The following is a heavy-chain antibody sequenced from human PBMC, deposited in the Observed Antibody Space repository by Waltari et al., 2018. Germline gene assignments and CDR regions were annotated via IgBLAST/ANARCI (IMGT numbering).Heavy chain of an antibody. Sequence: VQSGAELKKPGASVKVSCKTSGYSLIGDYLHWVRPAPGQGLEWMGWISPHSGDTNYAQKFQGRVTMTRDTSINTVYMELTSLRSDDTAVYYCARDYPSTVEEDFDYWGQGTRVTVSS. CDR1: GYSLIGDY. CDR3: ARDYPSTVEEDFDY. D-gene: IGHD4-17*01. V-gene: IGHV1-2*02. J-gene: IGHJ4*02. CDR2: ISPHSGDT.